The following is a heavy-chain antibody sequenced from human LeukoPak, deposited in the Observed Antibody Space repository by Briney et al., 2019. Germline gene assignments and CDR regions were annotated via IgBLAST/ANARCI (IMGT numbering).Heavy chain of an antibody. Sequence: GGSLRLSCAASGFTFSSYRMNWVRQAPGKGLEWVSSISSSSSYIYYADSVKGRFTISRDNAKNSLYLQMNSLRAEDTAVYYCARDPHYCSSTSCSLYYFDYWGQGTLVTVSS. CDR1: GFTFSSYR. J-gene: IGHJ4*02. CDR3: ARDPHYCSSTSCSLYYFDY. D-gene: IGHD2-2*01. CDR2: ISSSSSYI. V-gene: IGHV3-21*01.